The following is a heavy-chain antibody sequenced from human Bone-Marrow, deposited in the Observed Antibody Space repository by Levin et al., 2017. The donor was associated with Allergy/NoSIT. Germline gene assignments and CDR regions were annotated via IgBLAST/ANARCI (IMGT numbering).Heavy chain of an antibody. V-gene: IGHV3-30*18. CDR1: GFTFSSYG. J-gene: IGHJ2*01. D-gene: IGHD3-10*01. CDR2: ISYDGSNK. CDR3: AKDHRSGFGAYWYFDL. Sequence: PGGSLRLSCAASGFTFSSYGMHWVRQAPGKGLEWVAVISYDGSNKYYADSVKGRFTISRDNSKNTLYLQMNSLRAEDTAVYYCAKDHRSGFGAYWYFDLWGRGTLVTVSS.